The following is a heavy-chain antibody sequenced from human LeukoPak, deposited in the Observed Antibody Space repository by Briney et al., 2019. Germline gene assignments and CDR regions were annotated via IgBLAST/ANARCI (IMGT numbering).Heavy chain of an antibody. CDR1: GFTFDDYA. D-gene: IGHD2-2*01. CDR3: ARDPSPFSAHCDHTSCYDD. J-gene: IGHJ4*02. Sequence: GGSLRLSCAASGFTFDDYAMHWVWQAAGKGLEWVSGISWNSGSIGYADSVKGRFTISRDNAKNSLYLQMNSLRAEDTAVYYCARDPSPFSAHCDHTSCYDDWGQGTLVTVSS. CDR2: ISWNSGSI. V-gene: IGHV3-9*01.